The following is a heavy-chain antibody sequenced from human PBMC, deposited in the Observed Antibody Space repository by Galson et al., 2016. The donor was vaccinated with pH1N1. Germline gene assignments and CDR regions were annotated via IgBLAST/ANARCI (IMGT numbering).Heavy chain of an antibody. Sequence: TLSLTCAVSGGSVSSSGNYRSWIRQHPGKGLEWIGYIHNSGSTYYNPSLKSRVTISVDKSKNQFSLKLTSVTAADTAVYFCARDLAADSDRYYFYGMDVWGQGTTVTVSS. CDR3: ARDLAADSDRYYFYGMDV. CDR2: IHNSGST. D-gene: IGHD6-13*01. V-gene: IGHV4-31*11. CDR1: GGSVSSSGNY. J-gene: IGHJ6*02.